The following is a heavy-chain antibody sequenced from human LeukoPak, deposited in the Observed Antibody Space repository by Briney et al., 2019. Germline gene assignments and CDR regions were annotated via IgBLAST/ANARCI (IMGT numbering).Heavy chain of an antibody. J-gene: IGHJ4*02. CDR2: IYYSGST. CDR3: ARHARLSSSWSNFDY. CDR1: GGSISSYY. V-gene: IGHV4-59*08. Sequence: PSETLSLTCTVSGGSISSYYWSWIRQPPGKGLEWIGYIYYSGSTNYNPSLKSRVTISVDTSKNQFSLRLSSVTAADTAVYYCARHARLSSSWSNFDYWGQGTLVTVSS. D-gene: IGHD6-13*01.